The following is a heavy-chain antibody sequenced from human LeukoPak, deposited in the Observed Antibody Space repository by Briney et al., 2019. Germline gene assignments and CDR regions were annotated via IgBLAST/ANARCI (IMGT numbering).Heavy chain of an antibody. V-gene: IGHV3-48*01. D-gene: IGHD5-24*01. CDR3: ARPRGRWLQIAPFDY. J-gene: IGHJ4*02. CDR1: GFTFSSYS. Sequence: PGGSLRLSCAASGFTFSSYSMLWVRQAPGKGLEWVSYISSSSSTIYYADSVKGRFTISRDNSKNTLYLQMNSLRAEDTAVYYCARPRGRWLQIAPFDYWGQGTLVTVSS. CDR2: ISSSSSTI.